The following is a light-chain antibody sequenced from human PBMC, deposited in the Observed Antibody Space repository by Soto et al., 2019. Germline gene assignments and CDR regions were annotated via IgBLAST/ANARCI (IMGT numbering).Light chain of an antibody. V-gene: IGLV2-23*02. Sequence: QSALTQPASVSGSPGQSITISCTGTSSDVGSYYLVSWYQQHPGKAPKLMIYEVSKRPSGVSNRFSGSKSGNTASLTISGPQTEDEADYYCCSYAETIYVFGTGTKLTVL. J-gene: IGLJ1*01. CDR3: CSYAETIYV. CDR1: SSDVGSYYL. CDR2: EVS.